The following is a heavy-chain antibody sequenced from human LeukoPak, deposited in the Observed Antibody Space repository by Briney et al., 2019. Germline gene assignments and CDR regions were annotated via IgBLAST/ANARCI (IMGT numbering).Heavy chain of an antibody. Sequence: GGALRLSCAASGLTFSDYYMSWLRQAPGKGGEGMSYISVSGSYTNYADSVRGRFTISRDNAKNSLYLQMISLRAEATAVYYCARCGTPNNYYGYGVDVWGQGTTVIVSS. D-gene: IGHD1-26*01. J-gene: IGHJ6*02. CDR1: GLTFSDYY. CDR2: ISVSGSYT. CDR3: ARCGTPNNYYGYGVDV. V-gene: IGHV3-11*03.